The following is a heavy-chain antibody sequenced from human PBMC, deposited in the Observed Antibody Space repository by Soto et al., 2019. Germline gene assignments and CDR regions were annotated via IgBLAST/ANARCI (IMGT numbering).Heavy chain of an antibody. Sequence: QVQLQESGPGLVKPSQTLSLTCTVSGGSISSGGYYWSWIRQHPGKGLEWIGYIYYSGSTYYNPSLKSRVTISVDTSKNQFSLKLSSVTDTDTAVYYCARTGLVTRFFDYWGQGTLVTVSS. CDR3: ARTGLVTRFFDY. V-gene: IGHV4-31*03. CDR2: IYYSGST. J-gene: IGHJ4*02. CDR1: GGSISSGGYY. D-gene: IGHD3-3*01.